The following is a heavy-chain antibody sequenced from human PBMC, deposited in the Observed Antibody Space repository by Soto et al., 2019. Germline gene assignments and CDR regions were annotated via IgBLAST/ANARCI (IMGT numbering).Heavy chain of an antibody. D-gene: IGHD6-19*01. V-gene: IGHV3-66*01. Sequence: GGSLRLSCAASGFTVSSNYMSWVRQAPGKGLEWVSVIYSGGSTYYADSVKGRFTISRDNSKNTLYLQMNSLRAEDTAVYYCARTNSSGWLYYYYYYMDVWGKGTTVTVSS. CDR3: ARTNSSGWLYYYYYYMDV. J-gene: IGHJ6*03. CDR2: IYSGGST. CDR1: GFTVSSNY.